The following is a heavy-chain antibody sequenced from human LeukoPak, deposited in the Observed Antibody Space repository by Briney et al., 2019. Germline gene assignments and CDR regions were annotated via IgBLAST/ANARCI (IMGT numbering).Heavy chain of an antibody. CDR1: GFSLSTSGVG. J-gene: IGHJ3*02. D-gene: IGHD3-22*01. CDR3: AQADSSGYYYAFDI. V-gene: IGHV2-5*01. Sequence: SGPTLVKPTQTLTLTCTLSGFSLSTSGVGVGWIRQPSGKALEWLALIYWNDDKRYSPSLKSRLTITKDTSKNQVVLTMTNMDPVDTATYYCAQADSSGYYYAFDIWGQGTMVTVSS. CDR2: IYWNDDK.